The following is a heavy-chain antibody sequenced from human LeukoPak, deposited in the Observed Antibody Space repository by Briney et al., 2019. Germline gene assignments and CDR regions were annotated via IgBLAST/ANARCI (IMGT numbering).Heavy chain of an antibody. D-gene: IGHD4-17*01. V-gene: IGHV1-46*01. CDR3: AGRKRITTVTMLGDDAFDI. CDR1: GYTFTSYY. CDR2: INPSGGST. Sequence: ASVKVSCKASGYTFTSYYMHWVRQAPGQGLEWMGIINPSGGSTSYAQKFQGRVTMTRDTSTSTVYMELSSLRSEDTAVYYCAGRKRITTVTMLGDDAFDIWGQGTMVTVSS. J-gene: IGHJ3*02.